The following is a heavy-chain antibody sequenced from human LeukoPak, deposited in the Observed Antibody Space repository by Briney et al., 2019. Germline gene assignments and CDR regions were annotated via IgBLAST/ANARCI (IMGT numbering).Heavy chain of an antibody. D-gene: IGHD6-13*01. CDR1: GYTFTGYY. J-gene: IGHJ4*02. CDR3: ARDRYSSSWYYFDY. Sequence: GPVKVSCKAAGYTFTGYYMHWVRQAPGQGREWMGWIKPNSGGTNYAQKFQGRVTMTRDTSISTAYMELSRRRADDTAVYYCARDRYSSSWYYFDYWGQGTLVTVSS. V-gene: IGHV1-2*02. CDR2: IKPNSGGT.